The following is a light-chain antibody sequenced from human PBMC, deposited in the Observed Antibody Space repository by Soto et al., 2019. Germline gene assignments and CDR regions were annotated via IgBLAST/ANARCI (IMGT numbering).Light chain of an antibody. CDR1: QSVSSIY. Sequence: EIVLTQSPGTLSLSPGERATLSCRASQSVSSIYLAWYQQKPGQAPRLLIYGASSRATGIPDRFSGSGSGTDFTHTIIRREPEDFAVYYCQQYGSSPPWTFGQGTKVEIK. CDR2: GAS. CDR3: QQYGSSPPWT. J-gene: IGKJ1*01. V-gene: IGKV3-20*01.